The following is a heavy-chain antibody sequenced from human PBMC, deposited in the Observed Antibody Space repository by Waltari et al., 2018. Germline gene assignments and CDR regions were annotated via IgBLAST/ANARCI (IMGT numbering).Heavy chain of an antibody. V-gene: IGHV3-30*04. CDR3: ARDYWDRNSCDGLDS. D-gene: IGHD6-13*01. Sequence: WIRQDPGKGLEWVAVISYEGSKKYYGDPVKGRFTISRDNSKNTLYLQMNSPRTEDTAVYYCARDYWDRNSCDGLDSWGQGTLVTVSS. J-gene: IGHJ4*02. CDR2: ISYEGSKK.